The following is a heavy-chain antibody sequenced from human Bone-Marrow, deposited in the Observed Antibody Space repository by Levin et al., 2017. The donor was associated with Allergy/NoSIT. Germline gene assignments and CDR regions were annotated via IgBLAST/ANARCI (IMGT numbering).Heavy chain of an antibody. CDR2: ISTSGTTI. CDR3: ATVLF. V-gene: IGHV3-48*03. J-gene: IGHJ4*02. Sequence: QAGGSLRLSCVASGFTFSSYEINWVRQAPGKGLEWVSYISTSGTTIYYADSVKGRFTISRDNAKNTLYLQMNSLRAEDTAVYYCATVLFWGQGTLVTVSS. D-gene: IGHD4-17*01. CDR1: GFTFSSYE.